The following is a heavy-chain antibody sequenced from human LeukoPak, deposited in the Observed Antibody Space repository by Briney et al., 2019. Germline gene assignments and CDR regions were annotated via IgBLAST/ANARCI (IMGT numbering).Heavy chain of an antibody. CDR3: AKDYCSGGSCYSGY. CDR1: GFTFSSYA. Sequence: PGGSLRLSCAASGFTFSSYAMSWVRQAPGKGLEWVSAISGSGGSTYYADSVKGRFTTSRDNSKNTLYLQMNSLRAEDTAVYYCAKDYCSGGSCYSGYWGQGTLVTVSS. D-gene: IGHD2-15*01. J-gene: IGHJ4*02. CDR2: ISGSGGST. V-gene: IGHV3-23*01.